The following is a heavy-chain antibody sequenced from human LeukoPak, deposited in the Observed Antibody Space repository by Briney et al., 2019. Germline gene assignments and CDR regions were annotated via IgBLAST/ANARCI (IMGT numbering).Heavy chain of an antibody. CDR3: ARGGTGTRGYYGMDV. CDR2: INPNSGGT. CDR1: GYTFTGYY. D-gene: IGHD1-1*01. V-gene: IGHV1-2*04. J-gene: IGHJ6*02. Sequence: ASVKVSCKASGYTFTGYYMHWVRQAPGQGLEWMGRINPNSGGTNYAQKFQGWVTMTRDTSISTAYMELSRLTSDDTAVYYCARGGTGTRGYYGMDVWGQGTSVTVSS.